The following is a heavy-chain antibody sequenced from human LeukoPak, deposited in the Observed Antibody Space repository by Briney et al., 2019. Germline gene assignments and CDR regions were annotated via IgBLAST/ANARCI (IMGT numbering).Heavy chain of an antibody. CDR2: IKGESDGGTT. D-gene: IGHD3-9*01. J-gene: IGHJ4*02. CDR1: GFTFVDAW. Sequence: PGGSLRLSCAASGFTFVDAWMTWVRQAPGRGLEWLGRIKGESDGGTTDLAAPVKGRFTISRDDSKNTLYLQMNSLQTEDTAVYYCTTDLTWSFNFAYWGQGTLVTVSS. CDR3: TTDLTWSFNFAY. V-gene: IGHV3-15*01.